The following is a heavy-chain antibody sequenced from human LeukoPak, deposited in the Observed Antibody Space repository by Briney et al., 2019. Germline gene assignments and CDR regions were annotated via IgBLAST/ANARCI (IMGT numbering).Heavy chain of an antibody. V-gene: IGHV4-31*03. CDR1: GGPISSGGYY. J-gene: IGHJ4*02. Sequence: PSETLSLTCTVSGGPISSGGYYWSWIRQHPGKGLEWIGYIYYSGSTYYNPSLKSRVTISVDTSKNQFSLKLSSVTAADTAVYYCARDEIGGAVAGFWSYWGQGTLVTVSS. CDR3: ARDEIGGAVAGFWSY. D-gene: IGHD6-19*01. CDR2: IYYSGST.